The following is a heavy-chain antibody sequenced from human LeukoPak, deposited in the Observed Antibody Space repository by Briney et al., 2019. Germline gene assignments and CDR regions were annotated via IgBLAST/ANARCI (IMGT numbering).Heavy chain of an antibody. V-gene: IGHV3-30*03. D-gene: IGHD3-10*01. CDR2: ISYDGSNK. Sequence: PGGSLRLSCAASGFTFSSYGMHWVRQAPGKGLEWVAVISYDGSNKYYADSVKGRFTISRDYSKNTLYLQMNSLRAEDTAVYYCARGSGAFDIWGQGTMVTVSS. J-gene: IGHJ3*02. CDR1: GFTFSSYG. CDR3: ARGSGAFDI.